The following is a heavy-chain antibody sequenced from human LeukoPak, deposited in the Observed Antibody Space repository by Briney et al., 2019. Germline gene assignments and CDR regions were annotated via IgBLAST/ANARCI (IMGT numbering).Heavy chain of an antibody. CDR1: GFTSSEYW. J-gene: IGHJ3*01. Sequence: GGSLRLPCAASGFTSSEYWMHWVRQAPGKGLAWVSHINRDGGLTNYADSVKGRFTVSRDNARNILYLQMDSLRAEDTARYFCAREEHRLAAAGTSAFDLGGQGTLVTVSP. CDR3: AREEHRLAAAGTSAFDL. V-gene: IGHV3-74*01. CDR2: INRDGGLT. D-gene: IGHD6-13*01.